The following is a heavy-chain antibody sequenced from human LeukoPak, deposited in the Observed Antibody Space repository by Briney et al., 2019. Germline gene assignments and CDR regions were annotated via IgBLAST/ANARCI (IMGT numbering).Heavy chain of an antibody. D-gene: IGHD2-2*02. CDR1: GFTFSSYG. CDR2: IRYDGSNR. V-gene: IGHV3-30*02. CDR3: ARLFCSSTSCYMFSPYWFDP. Sequence: GGSLRLSCAASGFTFSSYGMHWVRQAPGKGLEWVAFIRYDGSNRHYADSVKGRFTISRDNSKNMLHLQMNSLRAEDTAVYYCARLFCSSTSCYMFSPYWFDPWGQGTLVTVSS. J-gene: IGHJ5*02.